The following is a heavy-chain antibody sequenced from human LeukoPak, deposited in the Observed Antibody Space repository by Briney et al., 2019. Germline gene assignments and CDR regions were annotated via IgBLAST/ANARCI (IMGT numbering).Heavy chain of an antibody. CDR2: IIPIFATA. D-gene: IGHD2-21*02. J-gene: IGHJ4*02. CDR3: ARESKGSGGDGATDY. V-gene: IGHV1-69*13. Sequence: SVTVSFKASGGTFINYVISWVGQAAGRGREGMGGIIPIFATANDAQKFQGRVTITADESTSTDYMELSSLRSEDTAVYYCARESKGSGGDGATDYWGQGTLVTVSS. CDR1: GGTFINYV.